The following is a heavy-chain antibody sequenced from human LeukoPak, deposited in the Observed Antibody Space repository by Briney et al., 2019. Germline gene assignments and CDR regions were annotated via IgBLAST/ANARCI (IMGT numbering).Heavy chain of an antibody. J-gene: IGHJ1*01. CDR2: INHSGST. D-gene: IGHD3-10*01. V-gene: IGHV4-34*01. CDR1: GGSFSGYY. Sequence: SETLSLTCAVYGGSFSGYYWSWIRQPPGKGLEWIGEINHSGSTNYNPSLKSRVTISVDTSKNQFSLKLSSVTAADTAVYYCARVRDKGTIVRGPGMVQHWGQGTLVTVSS. CDR3: ARVRDKGTIVRGPGMVQH.